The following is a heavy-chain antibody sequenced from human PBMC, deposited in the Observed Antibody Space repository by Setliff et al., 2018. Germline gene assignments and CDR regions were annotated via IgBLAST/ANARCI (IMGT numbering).Heavy chain of an antibody. Sequence: SGPTLVNPTETLTLTRNFSGFSLPTGGMCVSWIRQPPGKALEWLARIDWDDDKYYHAPLKTRLTVSRDIPKNQVVLRLTNMDPVDTATYYCARSTNHYNSPDSWGQGTLVTVSS. D-gene: IGHD3-10*01. CDR2: IDWDDDK. J-gene: IGHJ4*02. CDR3: ARSTNHYNSPDS. V-gene: IGHV2-70*11. CDR1: GFSLPTGGMC.